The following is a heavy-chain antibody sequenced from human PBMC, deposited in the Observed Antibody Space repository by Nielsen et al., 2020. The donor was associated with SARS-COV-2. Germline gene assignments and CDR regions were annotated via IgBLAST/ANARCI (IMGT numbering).Heavy chain of an antibody. CDR3: ARGQMDSSGYYYSFDY. D-gene: IGHD3-22*01. CDR1: GYTFTGYY. CDR2: INPSGGST. J-gene: IGHJ4*02. V-gene: IGHV1-46*01. Sequence: ASVKVSCKASGYTFTGYYMHWVRQAPGQGLEWMGIINPSGGSTSYAQKFQGRVTMTRDTSTSTVYMELSSLRCEDTAVYFCARGQMDSSGYYYSFDYWGQGTLVTVSS.